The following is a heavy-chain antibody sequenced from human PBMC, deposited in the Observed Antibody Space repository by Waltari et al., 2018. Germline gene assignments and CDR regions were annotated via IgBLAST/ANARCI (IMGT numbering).Heavy chain of an antibody. CDR3: ARDRSYGSGSYRYYYYMDV. D-gene: IGHD3-10*01. J-gene: IGHJ6*03. CDR1: GGTFSSYA. CDR2: IIPIFGTA. V-gene: IGHV1-69*12. Sequence: QVQLVQSGAEVKKPGSSVKVSCKASGGTFSSYAISWVRQAPGQGLEWMGGIIPIFGTANYAQKFQGRVTITADESTSTAYMELSSLRSEDTAVYYCARDRSYGSGSYRYYYYMDVWGKGTTVTISS.